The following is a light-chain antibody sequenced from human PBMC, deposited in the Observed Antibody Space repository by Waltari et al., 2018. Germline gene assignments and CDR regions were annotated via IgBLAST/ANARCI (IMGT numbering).Light chain of an antibody. CDR1: QSIDSW. J-gene: IGKJ1*01. Sequence: DIQMTQSPSTLSASVGDRVTITCRASQSIDSWLAWYQQKPGKAPKLLIYDASSLERGVPSRFSGSGSGTEFTLTISSLQSEDFAIYYCQQYNEWPRTFGQGTRVEI. CDR2: DAS. V-gene: IGKV1-5*01. CDR3: QQYNEWPRT.